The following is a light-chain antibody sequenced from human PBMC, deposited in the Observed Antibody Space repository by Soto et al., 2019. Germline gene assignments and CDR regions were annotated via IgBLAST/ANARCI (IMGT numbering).Light chain of an antibody. CDR2: GPS. CDR1: RSVSSSY. Sequence: EFVLTQSPGTLSLSPGERATLSCWCSRSVSSSYIAWYQQKPGQAPRLLIYGPSSRATGIPDRFSGSGSGTDFTLTISRLEPEDFAVYYCQQFGSSPPRITFGQGTRLEI. CDR3: QQFGSSPPRIT. V-gene: IGKV3-20*01. J-gene: IGKJ5*01.